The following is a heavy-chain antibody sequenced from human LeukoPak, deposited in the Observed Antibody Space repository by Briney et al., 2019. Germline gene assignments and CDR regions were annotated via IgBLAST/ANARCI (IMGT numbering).Heavy chain of an antibody. CDR2: INPSGGST. V-gene: IGHV1-46*01. J-gene: IGHJ4*02. D-gene: IGHD4-17*01. Sequence: ASVKVSCKASGYTFTSYYMHWVRQAPGQGLEWMGIINPSGGSTSYAQKFQGRVTMTRDTSTSTVYMELSSLRAEDTAVYYCARFRLTVTTYAHLDYWGQGTLVTVSS. CDR1: GYTFTSYY. CDR3: ARFRLTVTTYAHLDY.